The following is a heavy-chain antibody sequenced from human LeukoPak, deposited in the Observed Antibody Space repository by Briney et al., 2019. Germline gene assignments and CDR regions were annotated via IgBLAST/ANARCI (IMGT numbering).Heavy chain of an antibody. D-gene: IGHD3-9*01. CDR1: GFTFSSYG. V-gene: IGHV3-23*01. Sequence: GGTLRLSCAASGFTFSSYGMSWVRQAPGKGLEWVSAMSSSDDGRYYAASVRGRFTISRDNAKNSLYLQMNSLRAEDTAVYYCARVYYDILTGEYYMDVWGKGTTVTISS. CDR2: MSSSDDGR. J-gene: IGHJ6*03. CDR3: ARVYYDILTGEYYMDV.